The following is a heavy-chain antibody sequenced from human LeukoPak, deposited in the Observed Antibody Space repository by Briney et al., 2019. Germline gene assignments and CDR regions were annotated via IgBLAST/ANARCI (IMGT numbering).Heavy chain of an antibody. D-gene: IGHD3-22*01. V-gene: IGHV3-23*01. CDR3: AKDVARTYYYDSSGHHFDY. Sequence: QSGGSLRLSCAASGFTFSSYAMSWVRQTPGKGLAWVSAISGSGGSTYYADSVKGRFTISRDNSKNTLYLQMNSLRAEDTAVYYCAKDVARTYYYDSSGHHFDYWGQGTLVTVSS. J-gene: IGHJ4*02. CDR2: ISGSGGST. CDR1: GFTFSSYA.